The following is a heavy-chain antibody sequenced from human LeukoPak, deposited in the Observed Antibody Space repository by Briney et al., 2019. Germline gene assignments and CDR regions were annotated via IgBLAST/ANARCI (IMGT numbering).Heavy chain of an antibody. J-gene: IGHJ4*02. D-gene: IGHD4-17*01. CDR2: ISSSSTI. Sequence: PGGSLRLSCVASGFTFTSYSMNWVRQAPGKGLEWVSYISSSSTIYYADPVKGRFTISRDNAQNSLYLQMNSLRDEDTAVYYCARDRHGDYASEYWGQGTLVTVSS. CDR3: ARDRHGDYASEY. CDR1: GFTFTSYS. V-gene: IGHV3-48*02.